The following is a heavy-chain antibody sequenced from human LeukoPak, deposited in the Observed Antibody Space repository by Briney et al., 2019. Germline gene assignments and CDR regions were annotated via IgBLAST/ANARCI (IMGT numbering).Heavy chain of an antibody. D-gene: IGHD3-22*01. V-gene: IGHV3-21*01. CDR1: GFTFRNYD. J-gene: IGHJ3*02. CDR2: IDSDSTYR. CDR3: ARDQEIDDSSDRGPGYDAFDI. Sequence: GGSLRLSCAASGFTFRNYDMNWVRQAPGKGLEWVASIDSDSTYRHYADSVKGRFSISRDNAKNSLYLQLNSLRAEDTAVYYCARDQEIDDSSDRGPGYDAFDIWGQGTMVTVSS.